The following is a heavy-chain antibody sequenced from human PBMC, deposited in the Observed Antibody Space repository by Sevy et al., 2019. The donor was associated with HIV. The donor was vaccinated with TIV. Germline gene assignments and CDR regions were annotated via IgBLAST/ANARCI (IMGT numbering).Heavy chain of an antibody. CDR1: GFTFSDSA. Sequence: GGSLRLSCAASGFTFSDSAMFWVRQASGRGLEWVGRIRTKPNNYATALIASLNDRFTISGDDSKNTTYLQMNSLKAEDTAVYFCTGGYGRFDFWGQGALVTVSS. J-gene: IGHJ4*02. CDR2: IRTKPNNYAT. D-gene: IGHD4-17*01. CDR3: TGGYGRFDF. V-gene: IGHV3-73*01.